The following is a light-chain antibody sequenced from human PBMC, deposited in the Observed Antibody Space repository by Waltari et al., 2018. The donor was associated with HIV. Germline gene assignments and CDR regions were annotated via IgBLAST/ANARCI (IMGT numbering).Light chain of an antibody. J-gene: IGLJ3*02. Sequence: QSALTQPASVSGSPGQSITISCTGTNNDAGTYNYVSWYQQHPGKAPKLTIYDVTDRPSAVPDRFSGSKSGNTSSLTISGLQAEDEADYYCSSYTSSISLVFGGGTKVTVL. V-gene: IGLV2-14*03. CDR2: DVT. CDR1: NNDAGTYNY. CDR3: SSYTSSISLV.